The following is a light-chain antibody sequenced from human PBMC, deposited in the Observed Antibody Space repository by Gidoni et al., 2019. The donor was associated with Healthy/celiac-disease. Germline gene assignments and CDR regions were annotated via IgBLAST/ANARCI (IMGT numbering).Light chain of an antibody. CDR1: SGSIASNY. CDR2: EDN. J-gene: IGLJ3*02. CDR3: QSYDSSNREV. Sequence: NFMLTQPHSVSESPGKTVTISCTRSSGSIASNYVQWYQQRPGSAPTTVIYEDNQRPSGVPDRFSGSIDSSSNSASLTISGLKTEDEGDYYWQSYDSSNREVFGGGTKLTVL. V-gene: IGLV6-57*04.